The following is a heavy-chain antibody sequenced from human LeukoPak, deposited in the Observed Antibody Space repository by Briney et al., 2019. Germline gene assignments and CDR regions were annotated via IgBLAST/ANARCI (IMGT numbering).Heavy chain of an antibody. D-gene: IGHD6-19*01. CDR2: IYYRGST. V-gene: IGHV4-39*02. CDR1: GGSISSNSYY. J-gene: IGHJ5*02. CDR3: AREVAGYSSGWFRFDP. Sequence: PSETLSLTCTVSGGSISSNSYYWGWIRQPPGKGLEWIGTIYYRGSTYYYPSLKSRVTISVDTSKNQFSLKLSSVTAADTAVYYCAREVAGYSSGWFRFDPWGQGTLVTVSS.